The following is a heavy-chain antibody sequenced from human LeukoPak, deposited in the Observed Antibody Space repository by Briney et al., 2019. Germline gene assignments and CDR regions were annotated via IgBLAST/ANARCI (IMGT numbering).Heavy chain of an antibody. CDR3: ARGEGRVGTPTDDWFDP. V-gene: IGHV1-46*01. Sequence: EASVTVSCKASGYTFTSYYIHRVRQAPGQGLEWMGIINPSGGSASYAQQFQGRVTMTRDMSASTVYMEVSSLRSEDTAVYYCARGEGRVGTPTDDWFDPWGQGTLVTVSS. CDR1: GYTFTSYY. J-gene: IGHJ5*02. CDR2: INPSGGSA. D-gene: IGHD3-10*01.